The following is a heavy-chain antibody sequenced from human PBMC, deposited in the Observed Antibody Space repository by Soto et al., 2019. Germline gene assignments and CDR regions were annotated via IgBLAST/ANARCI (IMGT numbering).Heavy chain of an antibody. J-gene: IGHJ4*02. CDR2: INSDGSST. D-gene: IGHD6-13*01. Sequence: PGGSLRLSCAASGFTFSSYWMHWVRQAPGKGLVWVSRINSDGSSTSYADSEKGRFTISRDNAKNTLYLQMNSLRAEDTAVYYCARGIAAAGNFDYWGQGTLVTVSS. CDR1: GFTFSSYW. V-gene: IGHV3-74*01. CDR3: ARGIAAAGNFDY.